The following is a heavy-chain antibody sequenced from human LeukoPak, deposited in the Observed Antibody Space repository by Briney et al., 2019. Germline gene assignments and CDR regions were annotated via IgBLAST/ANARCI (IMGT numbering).Heavy chain of an antibody. CDR1: RFTFSSYG. D-gene: IGHD2-15*01. Sequence: GGSLRLSCAASRFTFSSYGMHWVRQAPGKGLEWVAVISYDGSNKYYADSVKGRFTISRDNSKNTLYLQMNSLRAEDTAVYYCARDIGIVVVVAATGSFDYWGQGTLVTVSS. J-gene: IGHJ4*02. V-gene: IGHV3-30*03. CDR3: ARDIGIVVVVAATGSFDY. CDR2: ISYDGSNK.